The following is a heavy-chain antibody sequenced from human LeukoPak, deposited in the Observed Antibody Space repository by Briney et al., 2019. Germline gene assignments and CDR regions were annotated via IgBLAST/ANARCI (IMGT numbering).Heavy chain of an antibody. CDR1: GFAFGSEA. CDR3: ARVPADVGLGYCSSTSCYYYYYMDV. CDR2: ISPGGGTT. Sequence: GGSLRLSCAVSGFAFGSEAMSWVRQSPARGLEWVASISPGGGTTYYADYVKGRFTISRDNAKNSLYLQMNSLRAEDTAVYYCARVPADVGLGYCSSTSCYYYYYMDVWGKGTTVTVSS. D-gene: IGHD2-2*01. J-gene: IGHJ6*03. V-gene: IGHV3-23*01.